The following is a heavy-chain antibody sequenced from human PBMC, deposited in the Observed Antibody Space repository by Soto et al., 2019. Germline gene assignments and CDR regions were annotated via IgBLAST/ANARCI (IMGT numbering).Heavy chain of an antibody. Sequence: EVQLVESGGGLVQPGGSLRLSCAASGFTFSSYSMNWVRQAPGKGLEWVSYISSSSSTIYYADSVKGRFTISRDNAKNPLYLQMNSLRDEDTAVYYCARSMIVVSPVEFFDYWGQGTLVTVSS. V-gene: IGHV3-48*02. CDR1: GFTFSSYS. D-gene: IGHD3-22*01. CDR2: ISSSSSTI. J-gene: IGHJ4*02. CDR3: ARSMIVVSPVEFFDY.